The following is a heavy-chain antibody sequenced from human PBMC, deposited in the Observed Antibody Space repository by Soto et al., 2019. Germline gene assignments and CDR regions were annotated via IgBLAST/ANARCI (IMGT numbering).Heavy chain of an antibody. CDR2: IIPIFGTA. CDR3: ARTGVGRGDYYYYYGMDV. J-gene: IGHJ6*02. Sequence: SVKVSCKASGGTFSSYAISWVRHAPGQGLEWMGGIIPIFGTANYAQKFQGRVTITADESTSTAYMELSSLRSEDTAVYYCARTGVGRGDYYYYYGMDVWGQGTTVTVSS. D-gene: IGHD2-21*02. CDR1: GGTFSSYA. V-gene: IGHV1-69*13.